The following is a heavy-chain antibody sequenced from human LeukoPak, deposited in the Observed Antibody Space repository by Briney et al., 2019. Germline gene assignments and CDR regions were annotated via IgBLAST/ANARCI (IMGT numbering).Heavy chain of an antibody. J-gene: IGHJ1*01. D-gene: IGHD4-17*01. Sequence: GGSLRLSCAASGFTFSSYGMHWVRQAPGKGLEWVAVISYDGSNKYYADSVKGRFTISRDNSKNTLYLQMNSLRAEDTAVYYCAEDPFPYGDSEYFQHWGQGTLVTVSS. V-gene: IGHV3-30*18. CDR1: GFTFSSYG. CDR3: AEDPFPYGDSEYFQH. CDR2: ISYDGSNK.